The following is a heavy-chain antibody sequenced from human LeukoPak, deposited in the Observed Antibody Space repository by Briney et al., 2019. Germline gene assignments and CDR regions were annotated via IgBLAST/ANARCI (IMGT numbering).Heavy chain of an antibody. CDR2: ISSSSSTI. J-gene: IGHJ6*02. Sequence: GGSLRLSCAASGFTFSSYSMNWVRQAPGKGLEWVSFISSSSSTIYYADSVKGRFTSSRDNAKNSLYLQMKSLRDEDTAVYYCARDLRTHYYDFWSGHKNYGMDVWGQGTTVTVSS. CDR1: GFTFSSYS. CDR3: ARDLRTHYYDFWSGHKNYGMDV. D-gene: IGHD3-3*01. V-gene: IGHV3-48*02.